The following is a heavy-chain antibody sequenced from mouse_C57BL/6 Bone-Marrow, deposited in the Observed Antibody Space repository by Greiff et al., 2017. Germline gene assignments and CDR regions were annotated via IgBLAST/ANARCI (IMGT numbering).Heavy chain of an antibody. J-gene: IGHJ2*01. V-gene: IGHV14-3*01. D-gene: IGHD1-1*01. CDR1: GFNIKNYY. CDR2: IDPANGNT. CDR3: ARSDYYGSSYDDY. Sequence: EVQLQQSVAELVRPGASVKLSCTASGFNIKNYYMHWVKQRPEQGLEWIGRIDPANGNTKYAPKFQGKATITADTSSNTAYLQLSSLTSEDTAIYYCARSDYYGSSYDDYWGQGTTLTVAS.